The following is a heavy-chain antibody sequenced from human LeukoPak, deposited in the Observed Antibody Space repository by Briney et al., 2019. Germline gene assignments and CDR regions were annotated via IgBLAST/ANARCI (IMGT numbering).Heavy chain of an antibody. CDR1: GFTFDDYA. CDR2: ISWNSGSI. V-gene: IGHV3-9*01. CDR3: VRYYYGSWTSFDF. Sequence: GGSLRLSCAASGFTFDDYAMHCVRQAPGKGLEWVSGISWNSGSIGYADSVKGRFTISRDNAKNSLYLQMSSLRVEDTAVFYCVRYYYGSWTSFDFRGQGTLVTVSS. D-gene: IGHD3-10*01. J-gene: IGHJ4*02.